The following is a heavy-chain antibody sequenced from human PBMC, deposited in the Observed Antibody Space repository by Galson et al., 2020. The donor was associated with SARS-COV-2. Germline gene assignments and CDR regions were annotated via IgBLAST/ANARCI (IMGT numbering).Heavy chain of an antibody. CDR2: ISGSGGST. J-gene: IGHJ4*02. V-gene: IGHV3-23*01. D-gene: IGHD2-2*01. CDR3: SKTEDIVVVPAGT. CDR1: GFTFSSYA. Sequence: GESLKISCATSGFTFSSYAMSWVRQAPGKGLEWVSAISGSGGSTYYADSVKGRFTISRDNSKNTLYLQMNSLRAEDTAVYYCSKTEDIVVVPAGTWGQGTLVTVSS.